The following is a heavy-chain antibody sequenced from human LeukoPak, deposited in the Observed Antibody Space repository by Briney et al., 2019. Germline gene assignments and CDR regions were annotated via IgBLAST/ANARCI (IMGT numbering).Heavy chain of an antibody. J-gene: IGHJ4*02. CDR1: GYSISSGYY. CDR2: IYHSGSI. CDR3: ARGSSGWFKDY. Sequence: SETLSLTCAVSGYSISSGYYWGWIRQPPGKGLEWIGSIYHSGSIYYNPSLKNRVTISVDTSKNQFSLKLSSVTAADTAVYYCARGSSGWFKDYWGQGTLVTVSS. D-gene: IGHD6-19*01. V-gene: IGHV4-38-2*01.